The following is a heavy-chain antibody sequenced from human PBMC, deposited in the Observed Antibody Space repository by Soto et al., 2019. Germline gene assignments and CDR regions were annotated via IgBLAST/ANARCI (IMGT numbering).Heavy chain of an antibody. CDR3: ARGAAARRSLGP. J-gene: IGHJ5*02. D-gene: IGHD6-13*01. CDR2: ISAHYGNT. Sequence: GAAVKVSCKASGYTFTSYGITWVRQAPGQGFEWMGWISAHYGNTNYAQKFQGRVTMTTDTTTSTVYMELRSLRFDDTAVYYCARGAAARRSLGPCGQGPLVTVYS. CDR1: GYTFTSYG. V-gene: IGHV1-18*04.